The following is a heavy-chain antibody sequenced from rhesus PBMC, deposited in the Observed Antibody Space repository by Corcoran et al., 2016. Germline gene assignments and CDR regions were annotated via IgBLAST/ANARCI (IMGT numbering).Heavy chain of an antibody. CDR1: GYSISSGYV. D-gene: IGHD3-40*01. V-gene: IGHV4-127*01. CDR3: SRATSGSNYDYFDF. Sequence: QVQLQESGTGLVNPSDTLSLTCPVSGYSISSGYVWRGHRDPPGMGLVWDGFGSMVISCGSTMYTPSLNGLVTISKDTPKNLFFLNLSLVTSADTAVYYCSRATSGSNYDYFDFWGQGLRVTVSS. CDR2: GSMVISCGST. J-gene: IGHJ3*01.